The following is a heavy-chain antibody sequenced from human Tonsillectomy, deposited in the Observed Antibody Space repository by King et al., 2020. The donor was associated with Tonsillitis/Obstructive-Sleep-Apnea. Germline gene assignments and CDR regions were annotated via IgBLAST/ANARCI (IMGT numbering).Heavy chain of an antibody. Sequence: QLVQSGGGLVKPGGSLRLSCAASGFTFSSYSMNWVRQAPGKGLEWVSSISSSSSYIYYADSVKGRFTISRDNAKNSLYLQMSSLRAEDTAVYYCARDRAVLLFLEWLSPYYYYGMDVWGQGTTVTVSS. V-gene: IGHV3-21*01. D-gene: IGHD3-3*01. CDR2: ISSSSSYI. CDR3: ARDRAVLLFLEWLSPYYYYGMDV. J-gene: IGHJ6*02. CDR1: GFTFSSYS.